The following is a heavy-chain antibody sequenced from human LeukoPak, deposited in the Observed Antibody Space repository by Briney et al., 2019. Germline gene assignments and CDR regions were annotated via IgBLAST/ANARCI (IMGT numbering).Heavy chain of an antibody. J-gene: IGHJ5*02. D-gene: IGHD2-2*01. CDR2: MNPNSGNT. V-gene: IGHV1-8*01. CDR3: ARGRRRGRSAAIVNWFDP. CDR1: GYTFTSCD. Sequence: ASVKVSCKASGYTFTSCDINWVRQATGQGLEWMGWMNPNSGNTGYAQKFQGRVTMARNTSISTAYMELSSLRSEDTAVYYCARGRRRGRSAAIVNWFDPWGQGTLVTVSS.